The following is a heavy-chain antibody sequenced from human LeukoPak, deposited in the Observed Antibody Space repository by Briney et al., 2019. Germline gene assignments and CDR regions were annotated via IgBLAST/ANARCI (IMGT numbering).Heavy chain of an antibody. Sequence: PSETLSLTWTVSGGSISSYYWSWIRQPPGKGLEWIGYIYYSGSTNYNPSLKSRVTISVDTSKNQFSLKLSSVTAADTAVYYCARAPYYYGSGSYLGFDYWGQGTLVTVSS. J-gene: IGHJ4*02. CDR1: GGSISSYY. V-gene: IGHV4-59*01. D-gene: IGHD3-10*01. CDR3: ARAPYYYGSGSYLGFDY. CDR2: IYYSGST.